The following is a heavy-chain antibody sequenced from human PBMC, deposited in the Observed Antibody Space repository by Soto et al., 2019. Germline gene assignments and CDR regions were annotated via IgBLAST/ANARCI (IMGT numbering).Heavy chain of an antibody. J-gene: IGHJ6*02. CDR2: IYYSGTT. V-gene: IGHV4-28*01. CDR3: ASGTTAAIRVMDV. CDR1: GYSISSSNW. Sequence: PSETLSLTCAVSGYSISSSNWWGWIRQPPGKGLEWIGDIYYSGTTYYNPSLKSRVTISVDTSKNQFSLKLSSVTAADTAVYYCASGTTAAIRVMDVWGQGTTVTVSS. D-gene: IGHD6-25*01.